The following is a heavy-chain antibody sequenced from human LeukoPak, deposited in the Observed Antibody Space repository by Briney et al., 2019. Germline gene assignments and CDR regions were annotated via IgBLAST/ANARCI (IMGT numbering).Heavy chain of an antibody. CDR3: ARERVDDNSGYYYVFYFHS. CDR2: ISSSSSYI. V-gene: IGHV3-21*01. D-gene: IGHD3-22*01. J-gene: IGHJ4*02. CDR1: GFTFSSYS. Sequence: GGSLRLSCAASGFTFSSYSMNWVRQAPGKGLEWVSSISSSSSYIYYADSVKGRFTISRDNAKNSLFLQMNSLRAEDTAEYYCARERVDDNSGYYYVFYFHSWGPGTLVTVSS.